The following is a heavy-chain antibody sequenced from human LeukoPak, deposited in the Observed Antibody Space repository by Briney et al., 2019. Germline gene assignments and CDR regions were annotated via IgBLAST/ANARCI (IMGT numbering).Heavy chain of an antibody. Sequence: GGSLRLSCAASGFTFSSYSMNWVRQAPGKGLEWVSYISSSSSTIYYADSVKGRFTISRDNAKNSLYLQMNSLRDKDTAVYYCARTTVVTHWYFDLWGRGTLVTVSS. J-gene: IGHJ2*01. CDR1: GFTFSSYS. CDR2: ISSSSSTI. V-gene: IGHV3-48*02. CDR3: ARTTVVTHWYFDL. D-gene: IGHD4-23*01.